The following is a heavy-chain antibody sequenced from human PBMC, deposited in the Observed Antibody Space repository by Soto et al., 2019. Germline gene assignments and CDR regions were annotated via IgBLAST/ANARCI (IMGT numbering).Heavy chain of an antibody. CDR3: ARDLGGGYSYGYQLTIGWFDP. CDR2: IYYSGST. J-gene: IGHJ5*02. CDR1: GGSVSSGSYY. D-gene: IGHD5-18*01. V-gene: IGHV4-61*01. Sequence: ETLSLTCTVSGGSVSSGSYYWSWIRQPPGKGLEWIGYIYYSGSTNYNPSLKSRVTISVDTSKNQFSLELSSVTAADTAVYYCARDLGGGYSYGYQLTIGWFDPWGQGTLVTVSS.